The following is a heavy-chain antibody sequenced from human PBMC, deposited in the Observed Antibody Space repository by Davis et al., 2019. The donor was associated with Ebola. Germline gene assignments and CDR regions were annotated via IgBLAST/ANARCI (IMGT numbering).Heavy chain of an antibody. CDR2: INHSGST. CDR3: ARGQTYGSMVYGLDV. V-gene: IGHV4-34*01. D-gene: IGHD3-10*01. CDR1: GGSFSGYY. Sequence: MPSETLSLTCAVYGGSFSGYYWSWIRQPPGKGLEWIGEINHSGSTNYNPSLKSRVTISVDTSKNQFSLKLSSVTAADTAVYYCARGQTYGSMVYGLDVWGQGTTVTVSS. J-gene: IGHJ6*02.